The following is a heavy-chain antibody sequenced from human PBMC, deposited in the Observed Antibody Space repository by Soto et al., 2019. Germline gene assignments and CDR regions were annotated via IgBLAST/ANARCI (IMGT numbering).Heavy chain of an antibody. CDR3: ARNVRYYIDY. CDR2: IYHMGIT. Sequence: QVLLQESGQGLVNPSGTLSSTCLFPGGSFSIGNWWSWSGQPPGKELEWIGEIYHMGITNYTPSLKSRVTISVDNSENQLSLSLNSVTAADTAVYYCARNVRYYIDYWGQGTLVTVSS. CDR1: GGSFSIGNW. V-gene: IGHV4-4*02. J-gene: IGHJ4*02.